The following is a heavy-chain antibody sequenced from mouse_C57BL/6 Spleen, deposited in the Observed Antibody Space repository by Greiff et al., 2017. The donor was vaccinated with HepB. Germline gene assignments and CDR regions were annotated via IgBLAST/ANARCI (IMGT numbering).Heavy chain of an antibody. CDR1: GYTFTSYW. D-gene: IGHD1-1*01. J-gene: IGHJ4*01. Sequence: QVQLQQPGAELVRPGSSVKLSCKASGYTFTSYWMHWVKQRPIQGLEWIGNIDPSDSETHYNQKFKDKATLTVDKSSSTAYMQLSSLTSEDSAVYHCARRGYYYGSSPSYAMDYWGQGTSVTVSS. CDR2: IDPSDSET. V-gene: IGHV1-52*01. CDR3: ARRGYYYGSSPSYAMDY.